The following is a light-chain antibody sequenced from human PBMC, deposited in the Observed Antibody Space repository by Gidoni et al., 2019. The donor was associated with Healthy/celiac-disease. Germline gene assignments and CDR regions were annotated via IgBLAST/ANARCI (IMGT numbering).Light chain of an antibody. J-gene: IGKJ3*01. V-gene: IGKV3-11*01. CDR1: QSVSSY. CDR2: DAS. Sequence: DIVLTQSPATLSLSPGERATLSCRARQSVSSYLAWYQQKPVQPPRLLIYDASNRATGIPARFSGSGYGTDFTLTNSGLEPEDFAVYYCQQRSNWLFTFGPGTKVDIK. CDR3: QQRSNWLFT.